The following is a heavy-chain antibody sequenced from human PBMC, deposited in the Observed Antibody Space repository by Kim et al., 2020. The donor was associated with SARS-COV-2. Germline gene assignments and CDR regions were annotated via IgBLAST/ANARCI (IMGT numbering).Heavy chain of an antibody. J-gene: IGHJ3*02. CDR3: AKDSYDSSGYYWSRSPVILRAFDI. Sequence: GGSLRLSCAASGFTFSSYAMSWVRQAPGKGLEWVSAISGSGGSTYYADSVKGRFTISRDNSKNTLYLQMNSLRAEDTAVYYCAKDSYDSSGYYWSRSPVILRAFDIWGQGTMVTVSS. V-gene: IGHV3-23*01. CDR2: ISGSGGST. D-gene: IGHD3-22*01. CDR1: GFTFSSYA.